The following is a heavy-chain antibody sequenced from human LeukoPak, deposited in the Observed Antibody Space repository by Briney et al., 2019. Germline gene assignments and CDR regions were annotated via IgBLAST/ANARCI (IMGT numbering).Heavy chain of an antibody. D-gene: IGHD5-12*01. CDR1: GGSFSGYY. CDR3: ASTGSVVASNPYCYHRMDV. Sequence: SETLSLTCAVYGGSFSGYYWSWIRQPPGKGLGWIGEINHSGSTNYNPSLKSRVTISVDTSKNQFSLKLSSVTAADPAVYYCASTGSVVASNPYCYHRMDVWGRGTTVTVCS. J-gene: IGHJ6*02. CDR2: INHSGST. V-gene: IGHV4-34*01.